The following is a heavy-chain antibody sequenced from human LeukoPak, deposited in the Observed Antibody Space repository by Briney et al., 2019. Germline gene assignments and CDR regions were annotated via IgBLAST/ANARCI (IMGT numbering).Heavy chain of an antibody. D-gene: IGHD3-22*01. J-gene: IGHJ4*02. CDR1: GGTFSSYA. CDR3: ARVPQGSSGYYYFDY. Sequence: ASVQVSCQASGGTFSSYAISWVRQAPGQGLEWMGGIIPIFGTANYAQKFQGRVTITADESTSTAYMELSSLISEDTAVYYCARVPQGSSGYYYFDYWGQGTLVTVSS. CDR2: IIPIFGTA. V-gene: IGHV1-69*13.